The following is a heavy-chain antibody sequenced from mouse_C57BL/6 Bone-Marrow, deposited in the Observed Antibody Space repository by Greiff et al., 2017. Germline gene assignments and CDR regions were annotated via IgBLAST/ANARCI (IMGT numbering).Heavy chain of an antibody. CDR1: GYTFTSYW. CDR2: IDPSDSET. Sequence: VQLQQPGAELVRPGSSVKLSCKASGYTFTSYWMHWVKQRPIQGLEWIGNIDPSDSETHYNQKFKDKATLTVDKSSSTAYMQLSSLTSEDSAVYYCARGLHYYGSSYWYFDVWGTGTTVTVSS. D-gene: IGHD1-1*01. V-gene: IGHV1-52*01. J-gene: IGHJ1*03. CDR3: ARGLHYYGSSYWYFDV.